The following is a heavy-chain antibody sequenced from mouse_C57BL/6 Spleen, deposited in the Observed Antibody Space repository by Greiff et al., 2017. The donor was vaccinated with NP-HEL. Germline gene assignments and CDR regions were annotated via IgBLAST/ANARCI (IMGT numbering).Heavy chain of an antibody. V-gene: IGHV1-15*01. CDR1: GYTFTDYE. Sequence: QVQLKQSGAELVRPGASVTLSCKASGYTFTDYEMHWVKQTPVHGLEWIGAIDPETGGTAYNQKFKGKAILTADKSSSTAYMELRSLTSEDSAVYYCTDVAWFAYWGQGTLVTVSA. CDR2: IDPETGGT. J-gene: IGHJ3*01. CDR3: TDVAWFAY.